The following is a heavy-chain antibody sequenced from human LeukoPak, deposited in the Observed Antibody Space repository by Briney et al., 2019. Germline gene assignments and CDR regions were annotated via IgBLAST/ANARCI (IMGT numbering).Heavy chain of an antibody. D-gene: IGHD2-2*01. Sequence: GASLRISCKGSGSRFTSYWISWVRQMPGKGLAWMGRIDPSDSYTNYSPSFQGHVTISADKSISTAYLQWSSLKASDTAMYYCARVPAAEEIDYWGQGTLVTVSS. J-gene: IGHJ4*02. CDR1: GSRFTSYW. CDR3: ARVPAAEEIDY. CDR2: IDPSDSYT. V-gene: IGHV5-10-1*01.